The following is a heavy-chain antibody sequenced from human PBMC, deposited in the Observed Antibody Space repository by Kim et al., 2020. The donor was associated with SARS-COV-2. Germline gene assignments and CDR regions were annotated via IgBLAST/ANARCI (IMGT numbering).Heavy chain of an antibody. V-gene: IGHV3-30-3*01. CDR3: ARVKLDYYGSGNDAFDI. D-gene: IGHD3-10*01. CDR1: GFTFSSYA. Sequence: GGSLRLSCAASGFTFSSYAMHWVRQAPGKGLEWVAVISYDGSNKYYADSVKGRFTISRDNSKNTLYLQMNSLRAEDTAVYYCARVKLDYYGSGNDAFDI. J-gene: IGHJ3*02. CDR2: ISYDGSNK.